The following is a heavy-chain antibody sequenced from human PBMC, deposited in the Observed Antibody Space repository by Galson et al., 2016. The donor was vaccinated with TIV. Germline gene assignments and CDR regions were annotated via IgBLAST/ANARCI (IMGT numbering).Heavy chain of an antibody. CDR2: VYPLDSEA. D-gene: IGHD2-8*01. CDR3: ARLPGYCANGVCFGDYSYGRDV. J-gene: IGHJ6*02. V-gene: IGHV5-51*01. Sequence: QSGAEVKKAGESLRISCKGSGYTFTRYWIGWVRQMPGKGLEWIGIVYPLDSEAKYNPSFQGQVTISADKSISAAYLQWRSLKASDTALSYWARLPGYCANGVCFGDYSYGRDVWGQGTTVTVSS. CDR1: GYTFTRYW.